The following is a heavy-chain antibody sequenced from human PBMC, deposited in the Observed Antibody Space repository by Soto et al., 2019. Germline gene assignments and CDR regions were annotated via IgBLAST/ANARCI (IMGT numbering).Heavy chain of an antibody. D-gene: IGHD6-19*01. CDR1: GFTFSSYW. CDR3: ASAYSSGWTHFDY. J-gene: IGHJ4*02. CDR2: IKQDGSEK. Sequence: GGSLRFSCAASGFTFSSYWMSWVRQAPGKGLEWVANIKQDGSEKYYVDSVKGRFTISRDNAKNSLYLQMNSLRAEDTAVYYCASAYSSGWTHFDYWGQGTLVTVSS. V-gene: IGHV3-7*01.